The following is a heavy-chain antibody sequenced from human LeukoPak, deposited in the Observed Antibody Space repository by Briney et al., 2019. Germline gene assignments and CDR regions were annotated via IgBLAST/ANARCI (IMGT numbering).Heavy chain of an antibody. Sequence: EASETLSLTCTVSGGSISSYYWSWIRQPPGKGLEWIGYIYYSGSTNYNPSLKSRVTISVDTSKNQFSLKLSSVTAADTAVYYCARGLAWISNWFDPWGQGTLVTVSS. J-gene: IGHJ5*02. CDR3: ARGLAWISNWFDP. CDR1: GGSISSYY. V-gene: IGHV4-59*12. CDR2: IYYSGST. D-gene: IGHD5-12*01.